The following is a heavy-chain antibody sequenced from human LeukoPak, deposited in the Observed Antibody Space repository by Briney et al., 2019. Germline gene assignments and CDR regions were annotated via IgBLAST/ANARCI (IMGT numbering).Heavy chain of an antibody. CDR2: IYYSGST. D-gene: IGHD3-3*01. Sequence: SETLSLTCTVSGGSIGSYYWSWIRQPPGKGLEWIGYIYYSGSTTYNPSLKSRVTISVDTSKNHLSLKLSSVTAADTAVYYCARALEWQYYFDYWGQGTLVTVSS. V-gene: IGHV4-59*08. J-gene: IGHJ4*02. CDR3: ARALEWQYYFDY. CDR1: GGSIGSYY.